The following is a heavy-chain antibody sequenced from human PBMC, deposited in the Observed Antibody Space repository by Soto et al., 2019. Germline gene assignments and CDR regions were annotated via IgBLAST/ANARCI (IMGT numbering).Heavy chain of an antibody. J-gene: IGHJ4*02. CDR2: IYYSGST. D-gene: IGHD2-21*01. V-gene: IGHV4-59*01. CDR3: ARGSGGDSSFDY. CDR1: GGSISSYY. Sequence: SETLSLTCTVSGGSISSYYWSWIRQPPGRGLEWIGYIYYSGSTNYNPSLKSRVTISVDTSKNQFSLKLSSVTAADTAVYYCARGSGGDSSFDYWGQGTRVTVSS.